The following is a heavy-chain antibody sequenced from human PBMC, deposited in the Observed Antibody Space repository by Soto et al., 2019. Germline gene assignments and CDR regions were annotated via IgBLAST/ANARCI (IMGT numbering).Heavy chain of an antibody. D-gene: IGHD5-12*01. Sequence: ASVKVSCKASGSTFTSYDINWVRQAIGQGLEWMGRMNPNCGIANYAQKFQGRVTITGDKSTSTAYMELSSLRSEDTAVYYCAGSGDGYDNDAFDIWGQGTMVTVSS. CDR3: AGSGDGYDNDAFDI. CDR1: GSTFTSYD. CDR2: MNPNCGIA. J-gene: IGHJ3*02. V-gene: IGHV1-8*01.